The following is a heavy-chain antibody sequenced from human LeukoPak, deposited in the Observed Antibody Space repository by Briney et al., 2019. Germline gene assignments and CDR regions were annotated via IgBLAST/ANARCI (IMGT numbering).Heavy chain of an antibody. J-gene: IGHJ4*02. CDR2: IYYSGST. Sequence: KSSETLSLTCTVSGGSISSSSYYWGWIRQPPGKGLEWIGSIYYSGSTYYNPSLKSRVTISVDTSKNQFSLKLSSVTAADTAVYYCARVLRYFDWTVMDSTLYFDYWGQGTLVSVSS. CDR3: ARVLRYFDWTVMDSTLYFDY. D-gene: IGHD3-9*01. CDR1: GGSISSSSYY. V-gene: IGHV4-39*07.